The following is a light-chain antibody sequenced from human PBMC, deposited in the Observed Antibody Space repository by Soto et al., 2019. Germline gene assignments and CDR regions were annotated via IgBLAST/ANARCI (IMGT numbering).Light chain of an antibody. CDR3: QQYGSSPS. Sequence: EIVLTQSPGTLSLSPGESAILSCRASQSVNSNYLAWYQQKPGQAPRLLIYGASSRATGVPNRFSGSGSGTDFTLTISSLEPEDFAVYYCQQYGSSPSFGQGTKVEIK. J-gene: IGKJ1*01. V-gene: IGKV3-20*01. CDR1: QSVNSNY. CDR2: GAS.